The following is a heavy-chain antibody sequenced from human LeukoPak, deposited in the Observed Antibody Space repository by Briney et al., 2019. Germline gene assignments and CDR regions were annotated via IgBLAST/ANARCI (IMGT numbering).Heavy chain of an antibody. CDR2: ISAYNGNT. CDR3: ARDGNLDYDSSGYYY. Sequence: ASVKVSCKASGYTFTSYGISWVRQAPGQGLEWMGWISAYNGNTNYAQKLQGRVTMTTDTSTSTAYMELRSLRSDHTAVYYCARDGNLDYDSSGYYYWGQGTLVTVSS. J-gene: IGHJ4*02. V-gene: IGHV1-18*01. CDR1: GYTFTSYG. D-gene: IGHD3-22*01.